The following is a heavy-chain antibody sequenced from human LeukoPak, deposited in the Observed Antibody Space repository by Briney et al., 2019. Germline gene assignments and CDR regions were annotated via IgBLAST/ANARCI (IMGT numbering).Heavy chain of an antibody. CDR2: LNGDNT. D-gene: IGHD5-18*01. V-gene: IGHV3-23*01. CDR1: GFTFSNFA. CDR3: AKGYSYGFDY. Sequence: PGGSLRLSCAASGFTFSNFAMSWIRQAPGKGLEWVSALNGDNTYYADSVKGRFTVSRDNSKNTLYLQMYSLTAEDTAVYYCAKGYSYGFDYWGQGTLVTVSS. J-gene: IGHJ4*02.